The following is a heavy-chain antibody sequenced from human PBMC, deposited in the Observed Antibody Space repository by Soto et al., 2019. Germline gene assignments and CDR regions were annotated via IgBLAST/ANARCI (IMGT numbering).Heavy chain of an antibody. D-gene: IGHD6-19*01. CDR3: AKEKFGYSSGWYWYFDL. CDR2: ISYDGSNK. CDR1: GFTFSSYG. V-gene: IGHV3-30*18. J-gene: IGHJ2*01. Sequence: QVQLVESGGGVVQPGRSLRLSCAASGFTFSSYGMHWVRQAPGKGLEWVSVISYDGSNKYYADSVKGRFTISRDNSKNALYLQMNRLRAEDTAVYYCAKEKFGYSSGWYWYFDLWGRGTLVTVSS.